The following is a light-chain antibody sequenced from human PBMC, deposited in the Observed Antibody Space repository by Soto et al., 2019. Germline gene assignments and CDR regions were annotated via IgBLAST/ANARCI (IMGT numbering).Light chain of an antibody. CDR1: SSDVGGYNY. J-gene: IGLJ2*01. V-gene: IGLV2-14*01. Sequence: QSALTKPASVSGSPGQSITISCTGTSSDVGGYNYVSWYQQHPGKAPKLMIYEVSNRPSGVSNRFSGSKSGNTASLTISGLQAEDEADYYCSSYTISSTLEVFGGGTKLTVL. CDR3: SSYTISSTLEV. CDR2: EVS.